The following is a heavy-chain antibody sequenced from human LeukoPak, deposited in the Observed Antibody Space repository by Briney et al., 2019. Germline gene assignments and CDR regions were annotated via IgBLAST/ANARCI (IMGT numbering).Heavy chain of an antibody. Sequence: PGGSLRLACAASGFTFSSYSMNWVRQAPGKGLEWVSFISSSSSYIYYADSMKGRFTISRDNAKNSLYLQMNSLRADDTAVYYCASQTPRRLPIAVADYFDYWGQGTLVTVSS. CDR3: ASQTPRRLPIAVADYFDY. CDR2: ISSSSSYI. J-gene: IGHJ4*02. V-gene: IGHV3-21*01. CDR1: GFTFSSYS. D-gene: IGHD6-19*01.